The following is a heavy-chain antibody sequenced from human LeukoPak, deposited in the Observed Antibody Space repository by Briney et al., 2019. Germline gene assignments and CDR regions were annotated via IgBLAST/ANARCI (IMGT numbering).Heavy chain of an antibody. D-gene: IGHD2-21*01. J-gene: IGHJ6*03. CDR2: IGTIGDT. CDR1: GFTFSTYD. CDR3: ARAAVIGNAPVPGYMDV. V-gene: IGHV3-13*01. Sequence: GGSLRLSCAASGFTFSTYDMHWVRQVSGKGLEWVSSIGTIGDTFYPGSVKGRFTISRENAKNSLYLQMNGLRAGDTAVYYCARAAVIGNAPVPGYMDVWGKGTTVTVSS.